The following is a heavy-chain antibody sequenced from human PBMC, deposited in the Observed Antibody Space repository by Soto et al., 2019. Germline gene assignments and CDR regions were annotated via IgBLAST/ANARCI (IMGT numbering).Heavy chain of an antibody. J-gene: IGHJ6*02. CDR2: IIPIFGTA. Sequence: GASVKVSCKASGGTFSSYAISWVRQAPGQGLEWMGGIIPIFGTANYAQKFQGGVTITADESTSTAYMELSSLRSEDTAVYYCAAIVVVTATTHYYYYYGMDVWGQGTTVTVSS. CDR1: GGTFSSYA. V-gene: IGHV1-69*13. CDR3: AAIVVVTATTHYYYYYGMDV. D-gene: IGHD2-21*02.